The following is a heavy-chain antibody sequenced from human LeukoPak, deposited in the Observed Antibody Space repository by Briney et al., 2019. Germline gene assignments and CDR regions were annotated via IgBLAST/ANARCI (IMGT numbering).Heavy chain of an antibody. CDR1: GFTFSSYS. Sequence: GGSLRLSCAASGFTFSSYSMNWVRQAPGKGLEWVSSISSSSSYIYYADSVKGRFTISRDNSKNTLYLQMNSLRAEDTAVYYCAKDRESSSWYSYYFDYWGQGTLVTVSS. V-gene: IGHV3-21*04. D-gene: IGHD6-13*01. CDR2: ISSSSSYI. CDR3: AKDRESSSWYSYYFDY. J-gene: IGHJ4*02.